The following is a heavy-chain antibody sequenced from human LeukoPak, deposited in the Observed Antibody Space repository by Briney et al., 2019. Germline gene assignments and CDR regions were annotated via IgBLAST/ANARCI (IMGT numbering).Heavy chain of an antibody. J-gene: IGHJ4*02. CDR1: GFTFSRYA. D-gene: IGHD2-15*01. CDR3: AKSPVPSCRGSFCYPFDY. V-gene: IGHV3-23*01. Sequence: GGTLRLSCAASGFTFSRYAMSWVRQIPGKGLEWVSAISGSDDGTYYADSVKGRFTISRDNSRNTLYLQMNTLRAEDTAVYFCAKSPVPSCRGSFCYPFDYWGQGNLVTVSS. CDR2: ISGSDDGT.